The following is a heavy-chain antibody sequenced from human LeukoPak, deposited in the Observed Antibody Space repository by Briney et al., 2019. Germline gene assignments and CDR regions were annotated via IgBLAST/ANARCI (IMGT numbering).Heavy chain of an antibody. CDR3: GRDRGFWGGYFCDY. CDR1: GFTFSNYN. J-gene: IGHJ4*02. D-gene: IGHD3-3*01. CDR2: ISSSGRYT. Sequence: GGSLRLSCAASGFTFSNYNVNWVRQAPGKGLEWVSSISSSGRYTYNADSVKGRFTISRDNAKNSLYLQMNSLRAEDTAVYYWGRDRGFWGGYFCDYWGQGTLVPVSS. V-gene: IGHV3-21*01.